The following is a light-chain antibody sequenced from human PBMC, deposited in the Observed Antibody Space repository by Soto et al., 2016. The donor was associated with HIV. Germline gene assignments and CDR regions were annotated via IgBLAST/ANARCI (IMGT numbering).Light chain of an antibody. CDR2: QAS. CDR3: QQYDDYPYT. Sequence: DIQMTQSPSTLSASIGDRVTITCRASQSFSSWLAWYQQKPGKAPKLLMSQASILETGVPSRFSGSGSGTEFTLTISSPQPEDFATYYCQQYDDYPYTFGQGTKLEIK. J-gene: IGKJ2*01. CDR1: QSFSSW. V-gene: IGKV1-5*03.